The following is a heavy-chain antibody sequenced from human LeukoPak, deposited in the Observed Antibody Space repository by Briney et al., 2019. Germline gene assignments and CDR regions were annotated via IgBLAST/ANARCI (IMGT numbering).Heavy chain of an antibody. J-gene: IGHJ4*02. CDR3: ARLYSGYDSLPFDY. CDR2: ISAYNGNT. V-gene: IGHV1-18*01. Sequence: ASVKVSCKASGYTFTSYGISWVRQAPGQGLEWMGWISAYNGNTNYAQKLQGRVTMTTDTSTSTAYMELRSLRSDDTAVYYCARLYSGYDSLPFDYWGQGTLVTVSS. CDR1: GYTFTSYG. D-gene: IGHD5-12*01.